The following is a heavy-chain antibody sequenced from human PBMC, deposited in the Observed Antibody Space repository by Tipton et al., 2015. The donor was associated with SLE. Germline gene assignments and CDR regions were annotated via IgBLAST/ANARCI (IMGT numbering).Heavy chain of an antibody. D-gene: IGHD2/OR15-2a*01. CDR1: GYSFTSYW. V-gene: IGHV5-51*03. J-gene: IGHJ4*02. CDR3: ARLPGSMDLRPIPYLYYFDY. Sequence: VQLVQSGAEVKKPGESLKISCKGSGYSFTSYWIGWVRQMPGKGLEWMGVIYPGDSDTRYSPSFQGQVTISADKSISTAYLQWSSLKASDTAMYYCARLPGSMDLRPIPYLYYFDYWGQGTLVTVSS. CDR2: IYPGDSDT.